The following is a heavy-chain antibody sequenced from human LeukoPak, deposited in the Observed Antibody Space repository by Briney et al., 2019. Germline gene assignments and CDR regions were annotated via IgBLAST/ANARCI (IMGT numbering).Heavy chain of an antibody. Sequence: GGSLRLSCAASGFTFSSYSMNWVRQAPGKGLEWVSSISSSSSYIYYADSVKGRFTISRDDAKNSLYLQMNSLRAEDTAVYYCARGSYGGNPYFDYWGQGTLVTVS. V-gene: IGHV3-21*01. CDR2: ISSSSSYI. CDR3: ARGSYGGNPYFDY. CDR1: GFTFSSYS. D-gene: IGHD4-23*01. J-gene: IGHJ4*02.